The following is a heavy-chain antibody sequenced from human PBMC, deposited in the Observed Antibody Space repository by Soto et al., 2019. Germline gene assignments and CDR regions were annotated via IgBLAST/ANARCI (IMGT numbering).Heavy chain of an antibody. J-gene: IGHJ6*02. CDR1: GFTFNSYA. D-gene: IGHD6-13*01. CDR3: AKEGRLISISWYDPDEDYYGMDV. Sequence: GGSLRLSCAASGFTFNSYAMSWVRQAPGKGLEWVSAISGSGGSTYYADSVKGRFTISRDYSKNTLYLQMNSLRAEYTAVYYCAKEGRLISISWYDPDEDYYGMDVWGQGTTVTVSS. CDR2: ISGSGGST. V-gene: IGHV3-23*01.